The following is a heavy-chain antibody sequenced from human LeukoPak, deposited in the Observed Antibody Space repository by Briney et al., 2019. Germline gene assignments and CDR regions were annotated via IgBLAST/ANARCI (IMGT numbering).Heavy chain of an antibody. CDR1: GGSISSYY. Sequence: SETLSLTCTVSGGSISSYYWSWIRQPPGKGLEWIGYIYYSGSTNYNPSLKSRVTISVDTSKSQFSLKLSSVTAADTAVYYCARQDTYSGYDAYYFDYWGQGTLVTVSS. D-gene: IGHD5-12*01. CDR2: IYYSGST. CDR3: ARQDTYSGYDAYYFDY. J-gene: IGHJ4*02. V-gene: IGHV4-59*08.